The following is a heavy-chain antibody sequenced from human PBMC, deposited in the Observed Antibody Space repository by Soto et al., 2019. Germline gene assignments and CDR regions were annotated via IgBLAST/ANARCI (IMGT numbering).Heavy chain of an antibody. CDR1: GFTFSSYA. CDR2: ISYDGSNK. D-gene: IGHD3-22*01. Sequence: QVQLVESGGGVVQPGRSLRLSCAASGFTFSSYAMHWVRQAPGKGLEWVAVISYDGSNKYYADSVKGRFTISRDNSKNTLYLKMNSLRAEDTAVYYCARDSNYYDSSGYWAGDAFDIWGQGTMVTVSS. J-gene: IGHJ3*02. V-gene: IGHV3-30-3*01. CDR3: ARDSNYYDSSGYWAGDAFDI.